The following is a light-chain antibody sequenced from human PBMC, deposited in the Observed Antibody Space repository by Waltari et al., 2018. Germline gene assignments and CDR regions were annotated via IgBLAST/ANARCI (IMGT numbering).Light chain of an antibody. V-gene: IGKV3-20*01. CDR3: QQYGSPLST. Sequence: EIVLTQSPGTLSLSPGERATLPCRASQSVSSSYLAWYQQKPGQAPRLLIYGASSRATGIPDRFSGSGSGTDFTLTISRLEPEDFAVYYCQQYGSPLSTFGGGTKVEIK. J-gene: IGKJ4*01. CDR1: QSVSSSY. CDR2: GAS.